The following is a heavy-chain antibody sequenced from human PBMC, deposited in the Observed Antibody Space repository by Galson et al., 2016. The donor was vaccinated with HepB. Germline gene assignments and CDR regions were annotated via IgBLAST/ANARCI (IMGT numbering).Heavy chain of an antibody. V-gene: IGHV3-7*03. CDR1: GFRFDTYW. CDR3: ARVVSNYDIVTGYYYYFDT. Sequence: SLRLSCAGSGFRFDTYWMSWVRQAPGRGLEWVTNIREDGTEKYYVESVQGRFTTSRDNSKKSLYLHMDRLRVEDTAVYYCARVVSNYDIVTGYYYYFDTWGRGILVTVSS. J-gene: IGHJ5*02. CDR2: IREDGTEK. D-gene: IGHD3-9*01.